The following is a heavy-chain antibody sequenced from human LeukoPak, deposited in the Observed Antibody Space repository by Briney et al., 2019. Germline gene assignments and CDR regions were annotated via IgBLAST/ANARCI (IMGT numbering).Heavy chain of an antibody. V-gene: IGHV3-11*01. J-gene: IGHJ4*02. CDR1: GFNFSDYF. D-gene: IGHD5-12*01. Sequence: GGSLRLSCAASGFNFSDYFMSWIRQAPGKGLQWLAYISKTGRGIEYAESVRGRFTISRDNAKNSVFLQMDSLRAEDTAVYFCATVRYSTIWSFEFDNWGQGTLVTVSS. CDR2: ISKTGRGI. CDR3: ATVRYSTIWSFEFDN.